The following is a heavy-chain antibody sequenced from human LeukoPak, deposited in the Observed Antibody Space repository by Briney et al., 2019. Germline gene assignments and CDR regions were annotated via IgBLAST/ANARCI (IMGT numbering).Heavy chain of an antibody. Sequence: GGSLRLSCAASGFTFSGSAMHWVRQASGKGLEWVGRIRSKANSYATAYAASVKGRFTISRDDSKDTAYLQMNSLKTEDTAVYYCTKGGSFDYWGQGTLVTVSS. CDR3: TKGGSFDY. CDR1: GFTFSGSA. J-gene: IGHJ4*02. V-gene: IGHV3-73*01. D-gene: IGHD3-16*01. CDR2: IRSKANSYAT.